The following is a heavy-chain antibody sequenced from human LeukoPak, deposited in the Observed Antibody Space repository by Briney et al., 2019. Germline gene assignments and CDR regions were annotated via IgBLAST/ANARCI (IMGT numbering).Heavy chain of an antibody. V-gene: IGHV4-59*01. D-gene: IGHD3-3*01. CDR1: GGSFSGYY. J-gene: IGHJ6*02. Sequence: SETLSLTCAVYGGSFSGYYWSWIRQPPGKGLEWIGYIYYSGSTNYNPSLKSRVTISVDTSKNQFSLKLSSVTAADTAVYYCARDRSITIFEDGMDVWGQGTTVTVSS. CDR3: ARDRSITIFEDGMDV. CDR2: IYYSGST.